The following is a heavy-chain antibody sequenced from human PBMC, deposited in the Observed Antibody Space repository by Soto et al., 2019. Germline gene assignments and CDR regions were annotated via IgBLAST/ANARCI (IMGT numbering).Heavy chain of an antibody. CDR1: GFTFSNYG. Sequence: PGRSLRLSCAASGFTFSNYGMHWVRQAPGKGLEWVAVIWYDGSNKYYADSVKGRLTISRDTSKNTLYLHMNSLRAEDTAVYYCARDFARGYSYGYMDFWGQGTLVTVSS. D-gene: IGHD5-18*01. J-gene: IGHJ4*02. CDR3: ARDFARGYSYGYMDF. CDR2: IWYDGSNK. V-gene: IGHV3-33*01.